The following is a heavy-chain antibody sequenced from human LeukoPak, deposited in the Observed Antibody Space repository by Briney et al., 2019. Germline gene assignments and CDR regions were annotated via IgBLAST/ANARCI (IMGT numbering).Heavy chain of an antibody. J-gene: IGHJ4*02. V-gene: IGHV3-30*03. Sequence: GGSLRLSCAASGFTFSSYGMHWVRQAPGKGLEWVAVISYDGSNKYYADSAKGRFTISRDNSKNTLYLQMNSLRAEDTAVYYCARVTSSGWFPFGYWGQGTLVTVSS. CDR2: ISYDGSNK. CDR3: ARVTSSGWFPFGY. D-gene: IGHD6-19*01. CDR1: GFTFSSYG.